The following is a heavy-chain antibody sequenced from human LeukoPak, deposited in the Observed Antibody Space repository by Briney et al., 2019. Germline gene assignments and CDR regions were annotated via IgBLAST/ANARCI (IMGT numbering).Heavy chain of an antibody. CDR3: ARGQEDSSGWYLSSWRSKDWYFDL. CDR2: INPNSGGT. D-gene: IGHD6-19*01. V-gene: IGHV1-2*04. Sequence: ASVKVSCKASGYTFTGYYMHWVRQAPGQGLEWMGWINPNSGGTNYAQKFQGWVTTTRNTSISTAYMELSSLRSEDTAVYYCARGQEDSSGWYLSSWRSKDWYFDLWGRGTLVTVSS. J-gene: IGHJ2*01. CDR1: GYTFTGYY.